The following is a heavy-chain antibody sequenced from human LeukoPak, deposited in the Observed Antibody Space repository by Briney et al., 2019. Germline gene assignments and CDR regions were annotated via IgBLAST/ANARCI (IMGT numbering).Heavy chain of an antibody. V-gene: IGHV4-34*01. D-gene: IGHD3-10*01. Sequence: PSETLSLTCAVYGGSFSGYYWSWIRQPPGKGLEWIGEINHSGSTNYNPSLKSRVTISVDTSKNQFSLKLSSVTAADTAVYYCARDAGNYYGSGSPFHAFDIWGQGTMVTVSS. CDR1: GGSFSGYY. CDR3: ARDAGNYYGSGSPFHAFDI. CDR2: INHSGST. J-gene: IGHJ3*02.